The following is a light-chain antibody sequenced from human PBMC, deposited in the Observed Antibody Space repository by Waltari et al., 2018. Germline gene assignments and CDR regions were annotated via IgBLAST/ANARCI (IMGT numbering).Light chain of an antibody. CDR1: QSVSSN. CDR3: QQYNNWPPRT. Sequence: EIVMTPSPATLSVSPGERATLSCRASQSVSSNLAWYQQKPGQAPRLLIYGASTRATGIPARFSGSGSGTEFTLTISSMQSEDFAVYYCQQYNNWPPRTFGPGTKVDIK. J-gene: IGKJ3*01. V-gene: IGKV3-15*01. CDR2: GAS.